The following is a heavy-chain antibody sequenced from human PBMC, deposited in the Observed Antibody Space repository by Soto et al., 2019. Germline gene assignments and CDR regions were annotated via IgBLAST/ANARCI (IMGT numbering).Heavy chain of an antibody. J-gene: IGHJ4*02. CDR3: AREYCSGGSCYLGDY. Sequence: QVQLVQSGAEVKKPGASVKVSCKASGYTFTSYGISWVRQAPGQGLEWMGWISAYNGNTNYAQKLQGRVTMTTDTAQSTSDMELRSLRSDDTDVYYCAREYCSGGSCYLGDYWGQGTLVTVSS. D-gene: IGHD2-15*01. V-gene: IGHV1-18*01. CDR2: ISAYNGNT. CDR1: GYTFTSYG.